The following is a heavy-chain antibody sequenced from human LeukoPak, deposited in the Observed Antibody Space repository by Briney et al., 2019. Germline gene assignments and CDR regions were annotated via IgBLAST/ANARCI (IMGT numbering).Heavy chain of an antibody. CDR1: GFTFSSYS. V-gene: IGHV3-21*01. D-gene: IGHD6-19*01. J-gene: IGHJ6*03. CDR2: ISTSSYI. CDR3: ARAPLAVAGYFYYYMDV. Sequence: GGSLRLSCAASGFTFSSYSMNWVRQAPGKGLEWVSSISTSSYISYANSVKGRFTISRDNAKTALYLQMNSLRAEDTAVYYCARAPLAVAGYFYYYMDVWGKGTKVTVFS.